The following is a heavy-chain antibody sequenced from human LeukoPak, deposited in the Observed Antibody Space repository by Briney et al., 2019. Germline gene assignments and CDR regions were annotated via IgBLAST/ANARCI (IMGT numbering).Heavy chain of an antibody. Sequence: PGGSLRLSCAASGFTFSSYSMNWVRQAPGKGLEWVSSISSSSSYIYYADSVKGRFTISRDNSKNTLYLQMNSLRVEDTAVYYCARDDYYDSSGIVDWGQGTLVTVSS. V-gene: IGHV3-21*01. CDR1: GFTFSSYS. D-gene: IGHD3-22*01. J-gene: IGHJ4*02. CDR2: ISSSSSYI. CDR3: ARDDYYDSSGIVD.